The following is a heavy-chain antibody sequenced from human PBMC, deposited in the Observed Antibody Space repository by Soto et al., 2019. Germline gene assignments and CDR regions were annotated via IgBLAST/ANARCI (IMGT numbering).Heavy chain of an antibody. V-gene: IGHV4-31*03. CDR2: IFHTGTT. J-gene: IGHJ6*02. D-gene: IGHD3-10*01. CDR3: AHSLRSFYYFGLDV. CDR1: GEYISSGYH. Sequence: PSETLSLTCTVSGEYISSGYHWAWIRQPPGKGLEWIGYIFHTGTTHYKPSFKRRVTLSVHTSKNQFSLKLTSVTAADTAVYYCAHSLRSFYYFGLDVWGQGTTVT.